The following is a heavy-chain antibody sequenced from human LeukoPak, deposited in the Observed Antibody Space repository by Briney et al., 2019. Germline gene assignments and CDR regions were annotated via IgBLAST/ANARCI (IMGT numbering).Heavy chain of an antibody. CDR2: VYSSGST. J-gene: IGHJ4*02. CDR3: ARDGFNEPIDF. CDR1: GAPFGRRY. V-gene: IGHV4-59*11. D-gene: IGHD5-24*01. Sequence: SETLSLTCTVSGAPFGRRYWSCIRQALGKELEWIGYVYSSGSTNYNPSLKSRLTISLDTSRKQFSLKLKSVTAADTAMYYCARDGFNEPIDFWGPGILVTVSS.